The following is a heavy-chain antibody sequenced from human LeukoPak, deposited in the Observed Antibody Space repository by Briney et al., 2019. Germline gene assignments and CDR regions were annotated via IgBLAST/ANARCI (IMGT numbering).Heavy chain of an antibody. V-gene: IGHV3-23*01. CDR2: ISGTGGST. D-gene: IGHD6-13*01. Sequence: VRSLRLSCGASGFTFSTYAMGWVRQAPGKGLEWVSSISGTGGSTSYAASVKGRFTISRDQSKDTLYLQMNSLRAEDTALYYCVKEFWAAAGTEGLFDFWGQGTLVTVSS. CDR1: GFTFSTYA. J-gene: IGHJ4*02. CDR3: VKEFWAAAGTEGLFDF.